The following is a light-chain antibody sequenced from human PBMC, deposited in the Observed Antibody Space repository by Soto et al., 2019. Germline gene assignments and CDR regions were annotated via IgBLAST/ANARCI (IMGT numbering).Light chain of an antibody. J-gene: IGKJ1*01. Sequence: DIQMTQSPSSLSVSVGDRVTITCRASHDIGSSLGWFQQKPGKAPKSLIYAASTLQVGVPSRFSSSGSGTDFILTISSLQPEDFATYYCQQYNSYPRTFGQGTKVEIK. CDR2: AAS. CDR1: HDIGSS. CDR3: QQYNSYPRT. V-gene: IGKV1-16*01.